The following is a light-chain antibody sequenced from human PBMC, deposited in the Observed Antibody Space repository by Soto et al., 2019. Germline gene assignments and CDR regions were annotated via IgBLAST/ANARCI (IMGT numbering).Light chain of an antibody. CDR3: QQYNSYSWT. CDR1: QSISSW. Sequence: GDRVTITCRASQSISSWLAWYQQKPGKAPKLLIYDASSLESGVPSRFSGSGSGTEFTLTISSLQPDVFATYYCQQYNSYSWTFGQGTKVDIK. J-gene: IGKJ1*01. V-gene: IGKV1-5*01. CDR2: DAS.